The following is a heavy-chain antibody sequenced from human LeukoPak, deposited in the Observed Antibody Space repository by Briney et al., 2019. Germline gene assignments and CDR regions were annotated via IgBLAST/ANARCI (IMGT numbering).Heavy chain of an antibody. CDR1: GYTFTGYY. Sequence: ASVKVSCKASGYTFTGYYMHWVRQAPGQGLEWMGWINPNSGGTNYAQKFQGRVTMTRDTSISTAYMELSRLRSDDTAVYYCARAYGSGSFPPDYGGQGTLVTVSS. D-gene: IGHD3-10*01. CDR2: INPNSGGT. V-gene: IGHV1-2*02. J-gene: IGHJ4*02. CDR3: ARAYGSGSFPPDY.